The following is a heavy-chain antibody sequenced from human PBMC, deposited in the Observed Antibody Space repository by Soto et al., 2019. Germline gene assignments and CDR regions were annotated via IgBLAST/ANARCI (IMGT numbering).Heavy chain of an antibody. CDR2: ISYSGST. CDR1: GGSISSGSFY. V-gene: IGHV4-31*03. CDR3: ARSTATLEDFDY. D-gene: IGHD2-15*01. J-gene: IGHJ4*02. Sequence: SETLSLTCSVSGGSISSGSFYWSWIRQHPGKGLEWIGYISYSGSTYYNPSLKSRVTISMDTSKNQFSLKMSSVSAADTAVYYCARSTATLEDFDYWGQGTLVTVSS.